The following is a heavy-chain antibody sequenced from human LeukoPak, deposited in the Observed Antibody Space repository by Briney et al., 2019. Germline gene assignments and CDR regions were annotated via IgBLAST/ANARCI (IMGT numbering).Heavy chain of an antibody. Sequence: GGSLRLSCAASGFTFSSYGMSWVRQAPGKGLVWVSRINSDGSITTYADSVKGRFTISRDNAKNTLNLQMNSLRAEDTAVYYCARDLGQYYDTSDNWFDPWGQGTLVTVSS. CDR2: INSDGSIT. V-gene: IGHV3-74*03. CDR1: GFTFSSYG. J-gene: IGHJ5*02. D-gene: IGHD3-22*01. CDR3: ARDLGQYYDTSDNWFDP.